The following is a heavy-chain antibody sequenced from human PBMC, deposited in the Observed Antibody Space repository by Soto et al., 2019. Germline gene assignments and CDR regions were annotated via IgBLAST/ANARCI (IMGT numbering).Heavy chain of an antibody. J-gene: IGHJ4*02. CDR2: IKSKTDGGTT. CDR3: TTACGELLYYYFDY. CDR1: GFTFSNAW. Sequence: GGSLRLSCAASGFTFSNAWMSWVRQAPGKGLEWVGRIKSKTDGGTTDYAAPGKGRFTISRDDSKNTLYLQMNSLKTEDTAVYYCTTACGELLYYYFDYWGQGTLVTVSS. V-gene: IGHV3-15*01. D-gene: IGHD3-10*01.